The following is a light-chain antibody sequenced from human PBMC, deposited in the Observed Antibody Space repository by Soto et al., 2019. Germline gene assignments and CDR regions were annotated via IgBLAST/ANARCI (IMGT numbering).Light chain of an antibody. CDR2: GAS. J-gene: IGKJ3*01. CDR1: QSVSSN. Sequence: EIVMTQSPATLSVSPGERATLSCRVSQSVSSNLAWYQQKPGQAPRLLIYGASTRATGIPARFSGSGSGTEFTLTISSLQSEDFAVYYCQQYNNWPCTFGPGTKVDIK. V-gene: IGKV3-15*01. CDR3: QQYNNWPCT.